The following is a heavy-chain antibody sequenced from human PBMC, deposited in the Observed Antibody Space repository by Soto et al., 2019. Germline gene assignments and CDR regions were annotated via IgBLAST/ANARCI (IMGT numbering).Heavy chain of an antibody. CDR1: GFTFSSYG. CDR3: AKSLDSSGYYHFDY. CDR2: ISYDGSNK. Sequence: QVQLVESGGGVVQPGRSLRLSCAASGFTFSSYGMHWVRQAPGKGLEWVAVISYDGSNKYYADSVKGRFTISRDNSKNTLYLQMKSLRAEDTAVYYCAKSLDSSGYYHFDYWGQGTLVTVSS. V-gene: IGHV3-30*18. J-gene: IGHJ4*02. D-gene: IGHD3-22*01.